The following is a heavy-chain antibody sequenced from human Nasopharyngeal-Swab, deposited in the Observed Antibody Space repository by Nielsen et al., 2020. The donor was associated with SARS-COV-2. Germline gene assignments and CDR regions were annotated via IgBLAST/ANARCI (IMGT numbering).Heavy chain of an antibody. CDR3: AKDWDITFGGVKAS. D-gene: IGHD3-16*01. Sequence: GGSLRLSCAASGFTFSSYGMHWVRQAPGKGLEWVAVISYDGSNKYYADSVKGRFTISRDNSKNTLYLQMNSLRAEDTAVYYCAKDWDITFGGVKASWGQGTLVTVSS. J-gene: IGHJ5*02. CDR2: ISYDGSNK. CDR1: GFTFSSYG. V-gene: IGHV3-30*18.